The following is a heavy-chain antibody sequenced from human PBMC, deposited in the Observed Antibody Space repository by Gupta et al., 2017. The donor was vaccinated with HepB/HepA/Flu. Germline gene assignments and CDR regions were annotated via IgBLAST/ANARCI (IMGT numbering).Heavy chain of an antibody. Sequence: EVQLLESGGGLVQPGGSLRLSCEASGFTFRSYVMSWVRLAPGKGLEWVSIMSGSGGTTNYADSVKGRFTISRDNSKNTLYLQMNSLRAEDTAVYYCAKDRSAYGYYYYMDVWGKGTSVTVSS. CDR3: AKDRSAYGYYYYMDV. CDR2: MSGSGGTT. V-gene: IGHV3-23*01. J-gene: IGHJ6*03. D-gene: IGHD1-26*01. CDR1: GFTFRSYV.